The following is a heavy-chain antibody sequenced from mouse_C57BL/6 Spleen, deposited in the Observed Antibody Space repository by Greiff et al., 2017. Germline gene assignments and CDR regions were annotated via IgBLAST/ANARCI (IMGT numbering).Heavy chain of an antibody. CDR2: IYPGDGDT. J-gene: IGHJ3*01. V-gene: IGHV1-80*01. CDR3: APKASIYAWFAY. Sequence: VHLVESGAELVKPGASVKISCKASGYAFSSYWMNWVKQRPGKGLEWIGQIYPGDGDTNYNGKFKGKATLTADKSSSTAYMQLSSLTSEDSAVYLCAPKASIYAWFAYWGQGTLVTVSA. CDR1: GYAFSSYW. D-gene: IGHD5-1*01.